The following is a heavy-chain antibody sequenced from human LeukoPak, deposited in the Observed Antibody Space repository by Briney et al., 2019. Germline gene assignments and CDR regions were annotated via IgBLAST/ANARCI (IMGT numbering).Heavy chain of an antibody. CDR2: INAGNGNT. V-gene: IGHV1-3*01. Sequence: GASVKVSCKTSGYTLTNNAVHWLRQAPGQRLEWMGWINAGNGNTKYSQKFQGRVTITRDTSASTAYMELSSLRSEDTAVYYCARGENYDFWSGYHYYYYYYGMDVWGQGTTVTVSS. D-gene: IGHD3-3*01. CDR1: GYTLTNNA. CDR3: ARGENYDFWSGYHYYYYYYGMDV. J-gene: IGHJ6*02.